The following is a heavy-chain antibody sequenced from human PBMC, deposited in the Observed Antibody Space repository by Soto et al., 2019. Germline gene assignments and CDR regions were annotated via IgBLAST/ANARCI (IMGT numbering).Heavy chain of an antibody. CDR2: VNHSGST. Sequence: SETLSLTCAVYGGSFSGYYWSWIRQPPGKGLEWIGEVNHSGSTNYNPSLKSRVTISVDTSKNQFSLKLSSVAAADTAVYYCARGRNKDYYYSSGYWSPDNAEYFQHWGQGTLVTVSS. J-gene: IGHJ1*01. D-gene: IGHD3-22*01. V-gene: IGHV4-34*01. CDR1: GGSFSGYY. CDR3: ARGRNKDYYYSSGYWSPDNAEYFQH.